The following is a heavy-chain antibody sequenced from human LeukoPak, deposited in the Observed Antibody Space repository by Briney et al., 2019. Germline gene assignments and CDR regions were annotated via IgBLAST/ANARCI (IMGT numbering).Heavy chain of an antibody. D-gene: IGHD1-14*01. CDR3: SVSLNQ. CDR2: INQDGSDK. Sequence: GGSLRLSCAASGFRFSDSWMDWVRQAPGKGLEWVANINQDGSDKHYVDSVKGRFTISRDNAKNSVFLQMNSLRAEDTAVYYCSVSLNQWGQGTRVTVSS. J-gene: IGHJ4*02. V-gene: IGHV3-7*01. CDR1: GFRFSDSW.